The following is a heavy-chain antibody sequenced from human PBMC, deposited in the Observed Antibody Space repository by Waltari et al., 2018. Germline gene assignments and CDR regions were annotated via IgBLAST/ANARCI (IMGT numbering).Heavy chain of an antibody. CDR1: GFTFSSYW. V-gene: IGHV3-7*01. D-gene: IGHD6-19*01. Sequence: EVQLVESGGGLVQPGGSLRLSCAASGFTFSSYWLIWVRQAPGKGLEWGANKKQDGSEKYYVDSVKGRFTISRDNAKNSLYLQMNSLRAEDTAVYYCARDLGSGWPIYSDYWGQGTLVTVSS. CDR2: KKQDGSEK. J-gene: IGHJ4*02. CDR3: ARDLGSGWPIYSDY.